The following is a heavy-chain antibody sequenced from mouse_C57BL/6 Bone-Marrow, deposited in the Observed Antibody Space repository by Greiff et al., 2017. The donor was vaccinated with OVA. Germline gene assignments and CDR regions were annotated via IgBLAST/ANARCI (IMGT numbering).Heavy chain of an antibody. V-gene: IGHV5-17*01. CDR1: GFTFSDYG. Sequence: EVKLVESGGGLVKPGGSLKLSCAASGFTFSDYGMHWVRQAPEKGLEWVAYISSGSSTIYYADTVKGRFTISRDNAKNTLFLQMTSLRSEDTAMYYSARRHGRYAMDYWGQGTSVTVSS. D-gene: IGHD1-1*02. CDR2: ISSGSSTI. CDR3: ARRHGRYAMDY. J-gene: IGHJ4*01.